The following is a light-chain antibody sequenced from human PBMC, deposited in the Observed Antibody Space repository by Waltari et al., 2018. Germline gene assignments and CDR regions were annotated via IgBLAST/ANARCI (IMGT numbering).Light chain of an antibody. CDR2: GVS. Sequence: EIVLPQSPGTLSLSPGERATLSCRASQSVTGSYFAWYQQKPGQAPRLLIYGVSSRATGIPDRFSGSGSGTDFTLTISRLEPEDFAVYYCQQYGSSFTFGPGTKVDIK. V-gene: IGKV3-20*01. CDR1: QSVTGSY. J-gene: IGKJ3*01. CDR3: QQYGSSFT.